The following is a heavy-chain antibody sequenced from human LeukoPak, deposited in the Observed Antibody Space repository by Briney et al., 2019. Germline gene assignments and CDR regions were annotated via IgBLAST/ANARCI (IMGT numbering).Heavy chain of an antibody. CDR3: ARDGDRKSTVVTPEGGYYYYGMDV. J-gene: IGHJ6*02. CDR1: GYTFTGYY. CDR2: INPDSGGT. D-gene: IGHD4-23*01. V-gene: IGHV1-2*02. Sequence: ASVKVSCKASGYTFTGYYMHWVRQAPGQGLEWMGWINPDSGGTNYAQKFQGRVTMTRDTSISTAYMELSRLRSDDTAVYYCARDGDRKSTVVTPEGGYYYYGMDVWGQGTTVTVSS.